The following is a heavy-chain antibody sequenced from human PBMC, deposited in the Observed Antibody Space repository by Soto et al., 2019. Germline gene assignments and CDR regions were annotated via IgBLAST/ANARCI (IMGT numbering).Heavy chain of an antibody. CDR1: GFTFGNYA. J-gene: IGHJ4*02. D-gene: IGHD3-10*01. V-gene: IGHV3-23*01. Sequence: EVQLLESGGGLVQPGGSLRLSCAASGFTFGNYAMSWVRQAPGKGLEWVSAISGSGATTHYADSVKGRFTISRDNSKNTVYLQMNSLRGEDAAVYYCANQGYYGSGSNAWGEFEYWGQGTLVTVSA. CDR2: ISGSGATT. CDR3: ANQGYYGSGSNAWGEFEY.